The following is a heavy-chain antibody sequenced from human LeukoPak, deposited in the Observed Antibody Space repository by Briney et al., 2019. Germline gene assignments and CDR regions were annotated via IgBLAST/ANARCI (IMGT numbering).Heavy chain of an antibody. Sequence: GGSLRLSCAASGFTFSTYWMTWVRQAPGKGLEWVSPISSSSSYIYYADSVKGRFTISRDNAKNSLYLQMNSLRAEDTAVYYCARGIKISANWFDPWGQGTLVTVSS. CDR1: GFTFSTYW. CDR2: ISSSSSYI. CDR3: ARGIKISANWFDP. J-gene: IGHJ5*02. V-gene: IGHV3-21*01. D-gene: IGHD1-26*01.